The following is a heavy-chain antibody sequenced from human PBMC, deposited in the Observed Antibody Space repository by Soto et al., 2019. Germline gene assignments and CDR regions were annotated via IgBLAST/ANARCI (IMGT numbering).Heavy chain of an antibody. Sequence: QVQLVQSGAEVKKPGASVKVSCKASGYTFTTYAMHWVRQAPGQRLEWMGWINTANGNTKYSQKIQGRVTITRDTSASTAYMELSSLKSEDTAVFYCARDLGNPYDFNYWGQGTLVTVSS. J-gene: IGHJ4*02. CDR2: INTANGNT. CDR1: GYTFTTYA. V-gene: IGHV1-3*04. CDR3: ARDLGNPYDFNY. D-gene: IGHD3-16*01.